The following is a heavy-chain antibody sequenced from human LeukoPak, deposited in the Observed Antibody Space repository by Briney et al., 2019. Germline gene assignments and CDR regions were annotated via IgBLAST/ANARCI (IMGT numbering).Heavy chain of an antibody. J-gene: IGHJ4*02. Sequence: GGSLRLSCAASGFIFTNYAMSWVRQAPGEGLEWVSAISASGGGTFYADSVRGRFTISRDNSKNTLYLQMNTLRAEDTAVYYCAKGYASGTYFLDSWGQGTPVTVSS. V-gene: IGHV3-23*01. CDR3: AKGYASGTYFLDS. CDR2: ISASGGGT. D-gene: IGHD3-10*01. CDR1: GFIFTNYA.